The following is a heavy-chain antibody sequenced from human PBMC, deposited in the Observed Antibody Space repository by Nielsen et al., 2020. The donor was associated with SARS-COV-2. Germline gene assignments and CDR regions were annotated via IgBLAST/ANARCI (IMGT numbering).Heavy chain of an antibody. V-gene: IGHV1-2*06. J-gene: IGHJ4*02. D-gene: IGHD5-18*01. CDR1: RDTFTGYY. CDR3: ARDGGHSYEY. CDR2: INPTLGGT. Sequence: ASVKVSCKASRDTFTGYYVHWVRQAPGQGLEWMGRINPTLGGTHYAQKFQGRVTLTSDTSISTVYMELSSLRSDDTAVYYCARDGGHSYEYWGQGTLVTVSS.